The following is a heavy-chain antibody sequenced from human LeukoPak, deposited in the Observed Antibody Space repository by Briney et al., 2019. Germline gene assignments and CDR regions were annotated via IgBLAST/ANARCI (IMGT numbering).Heavy chain of an antibody. V-gene: IGHV1-69*05. CDR2: IIPIFGTA. D-gene: IGHD3-3*01. CDR1: GGTFSNYA. Sequence: ASVKVSCKASGGTFSNYAISWVRQAPGQGLEWMGGIIPIFGTANYAQKFQGRVTITTDESTSTAYMELSSLRSEDTAVYYCARGITIFGVVSSGYYFDYWGQGTLVTVSS. CDR3: ARGITIFGVVSSGYYFDY. J-gene: IGHJ4*02.